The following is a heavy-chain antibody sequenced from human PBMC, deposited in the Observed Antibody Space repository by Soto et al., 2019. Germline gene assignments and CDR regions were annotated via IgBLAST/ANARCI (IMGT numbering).Heavy chain of an antibody. CDR1: GGSISSYY. V-gene: IGHV4-59*01. J-gene: IGHJ5*02. Sequence: PSETLSLTCTVSGGSISSYYLSWIRQPPGKGLEWIGYIYYSGSTNYNPSLKSRVTISVDTSKNQFSLRLSSVTAADTAVYYCARQDYYDSSGDWFDPWGQGTLVTVSS. CDR3: ARQDYYDSSGDWFDP. CDR2: IYYSGST. D-gene: IGHD3-22*01.